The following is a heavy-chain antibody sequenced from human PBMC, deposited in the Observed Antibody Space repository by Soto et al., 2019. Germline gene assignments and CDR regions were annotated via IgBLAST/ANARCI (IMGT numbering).Heavy chain of an antibody. Sequence: SVKVSCKASVCTFSSYAISWVLQAPGQGLEWMGGIIPIFGTANYAQKFQGRVTITADESTSTAYMELSSLRSEDTAVYYCARGLTIFGVSNWFDPWGQGTLVTVSS. D-gene: IGHD3-3*01. CDR2: IIPIFGTA. V-gene: IGHV1-69*13. J-gene: IGHJ5*02. CDR3: ARGLTIFGVSNWFDP. CDR1: VCTFSSYA.